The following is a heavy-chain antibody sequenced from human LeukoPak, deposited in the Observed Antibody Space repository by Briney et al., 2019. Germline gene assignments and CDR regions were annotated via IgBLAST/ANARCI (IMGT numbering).Heavy chain of an antibody. CDR3: ARKRAAAGPEYFQH. CDR1: GFTLSNYP. CDR2: INSDGRST. J-gene: IGHJ1*01. D-gene: IGHD6-13*01. Sequence: GGSLRLSCAASGFTLSNYPMHWVRQAPGKGLVWVSRINSDGRSTIYADSVKGRFTISRDNAKNSLYLQMNSLRAEDTAVYYCARKRAAAGPEYFQHWGQGTLVTVSS. V-gene: IGHV3-74*01.